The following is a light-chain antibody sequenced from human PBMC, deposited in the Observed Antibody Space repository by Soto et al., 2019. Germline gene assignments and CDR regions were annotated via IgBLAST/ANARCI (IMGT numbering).Light chain of an antibody. J-gene: IGKJ4*01. CDR2: GAS. V-gene: IGKV1-39*01. CDR1: ENIAKY. Sequence: DIQMTQSPSSLSASVGDRVTITCRASENIAKYLNWYQQKQGKAPKILIYGASSLQSGVPSRFSGSGSETDFTLTISSLQPEDFAIYYCQQSFSTHALTFGGGTKVEIK. CDR3: QQSFSTHALT.